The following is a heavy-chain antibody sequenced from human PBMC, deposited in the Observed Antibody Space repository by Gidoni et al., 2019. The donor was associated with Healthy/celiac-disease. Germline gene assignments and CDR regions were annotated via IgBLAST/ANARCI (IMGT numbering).Heavy chain of an antibody. V-gene: IGHV1-69*01. CDR3: ARASYDYYMDV. Sequence: QVPLVQSGAEVTKPGSSVQVSCKASGATFSSYAISWVRPAPGQGLEWMGGIIPIFGTANYAQKFQGRVTITADESTSTAYMELSSLRSEDTAVYYCARASYDYYMDVWGKGTTVTVSS. CDR2: IIPIFGTA. J-gene: IGHJ6*03. CDR1: GATFSSYA.